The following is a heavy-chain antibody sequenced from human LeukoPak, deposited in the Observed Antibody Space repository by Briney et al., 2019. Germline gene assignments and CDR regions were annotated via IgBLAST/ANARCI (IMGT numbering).Heavy chain of an antibody. V-gene: IGHV1-18*01. CDR2: ISAHNGNT. D-gene: IGHD4-23*01. CDR3: ARGGGFDQNWFDP. Sequence: ASVKVSCKASGYTFTRYGISWVREAPAHVLEWMGWISAHNGNTNYAQKLQGRVTMTTDTSTSTAYMELRSLRSDDTAVYYCARGGGFDQNWFDPWGQGTLVTVSS. J-gene: IGHJ5*02. CDR1: GYTFTRYG.